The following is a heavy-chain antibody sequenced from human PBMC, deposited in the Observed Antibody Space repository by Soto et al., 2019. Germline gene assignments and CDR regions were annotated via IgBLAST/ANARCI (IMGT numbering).Heavy chain of an antibody. CDR3: ARHLLYSDYGGNWFDP. Sequence: SETLSLTCTVSGGSISSSSYYWGWIRQPPGKGLEWIGSIYYSGSTYYNPSLKSRVTISVDTSKNQFSLKLSSVTAADTAVYYCARHLLYSDYGGNWFDPWGQGTLVTVSS. V-gene: IGHV4-39*01. CDR1: GGSISSSSYY. CDR2: IYYSGST. J-gene: IGHJ5*02. D-gene: IGHD3-10*02.